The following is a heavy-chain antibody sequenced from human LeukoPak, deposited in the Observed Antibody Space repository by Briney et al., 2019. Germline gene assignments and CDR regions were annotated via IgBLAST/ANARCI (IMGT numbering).Heavy chain of an antibody. CDR3: ARSGGPLNWFDP. Sequence: SETLSLTCAVYGGSFSGYYWSWIRQPPGKGLEWIGEINHRGSTNYNPSLKSRVTISVDTSKNQSPLKLSSVTAAATAVYYCARSGGPLNWFDPWGQGTLVTVSS. J-gene: IGHJ5*02. CDR2: INHRGST. CDR1: GGSFSGYY. V-gene: IGHV4-34*01.